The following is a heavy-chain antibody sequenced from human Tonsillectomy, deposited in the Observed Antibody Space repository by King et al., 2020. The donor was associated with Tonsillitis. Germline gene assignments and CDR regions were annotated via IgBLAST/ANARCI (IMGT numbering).Heavy chain of an antibody. D-gene: IGHD4-17*01. J-gene: IGHJ5*02. V-gene: IGHV3-21*01. CDR2: ISSSGTHI. CDR1: GFTFSTYT. CDR3: ATDNGYGAVSTS. Sequence: VQLVESGGGLVKPGGSLRLSCAASGFTFSTYTMDWVRQAPGKGLEWVSSISSSGTHIFYADSVKGRFTMSRDNAKNSLYLHMNSLRGDDTAVYYCATDNGYGAVSTSWGQGTLVTVSS.